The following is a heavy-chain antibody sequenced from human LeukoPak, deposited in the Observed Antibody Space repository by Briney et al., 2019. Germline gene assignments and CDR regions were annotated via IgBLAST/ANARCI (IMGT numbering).Heavy chain of an antibody. D-gene: IGHD3-3*01. CDR3: ARHWRSYYDFWSGFFDY. CDR2: VYYSGST. V-gene: IGHV4-39*01. CDR1: GDSISSSSYF. Sequence: SETLSLTCTVSGDSISSSSYFWGWIRQPPGKGLEWIGSVYYSGSTYYNPSLKSRVTISVDTSKNQFSLKLSSVTAADTAVYYCARHWRSYYDFWSGFFDYWGQGTLVTVSS. J-gene: IGHJ4*02.